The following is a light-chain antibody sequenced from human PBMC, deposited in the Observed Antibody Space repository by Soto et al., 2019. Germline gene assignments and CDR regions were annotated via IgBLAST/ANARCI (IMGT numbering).Light chain of an antibody. CDR2: EVN. CDR3: TSYAGGNNV. Sequence: QSALTQPPSASGSPGQSVSISCTGTSSDVGGYNYVSWYQQHPGKVPKLIIYEVNKRPSGVPDRFSGSKSGNTASLTVTGLQAEDEDDYYCTSYAGGNNVVGTGTKLTVL. J-gene: IGLJ1*01. CDR1: SSDVGGYNY. V-gene: IGLV2-8*01.